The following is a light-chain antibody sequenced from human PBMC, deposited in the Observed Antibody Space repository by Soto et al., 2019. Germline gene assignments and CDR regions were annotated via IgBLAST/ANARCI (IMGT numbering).Light chain of an antibody. Sequence: QSALTQPASVSGSPGQSITISCTGNSSDVGDYNYVSWYQQHPGKAPKLVIYEVSNRPSGISNRFTGSKSGNTASLTISGLQADDEADYYCSSYTRSSPLVFGTGTKLTVL. V-gene: IGLV2-14*01. CDR2: EVS. J-gene: IGLJ1*01. CDR1: SSDVGDYNY. CDR3: SSYTRSSPLV.